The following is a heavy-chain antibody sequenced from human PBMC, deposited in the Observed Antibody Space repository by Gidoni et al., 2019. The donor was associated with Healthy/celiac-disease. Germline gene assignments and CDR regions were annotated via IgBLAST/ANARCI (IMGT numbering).Heavy chain of an antibody. CDR1: GFTFDDYA. CDR2: ISWNSGSI. V-gene: IGHV3-9*01. CDR3: AKDMGDYSNFIFDY. J-gene: IGHJ4*02. Sequence: EVQLVESGGGLVQPGRSLRLSCAASGFTFDDYAMHWVRQATGKGLEWVSGISWNSGSIGYADSVKGRFTISRDNAKNSLYLQMNSLRAEDTALYYCAKDMGDYSNFIFDYWGQGTLVTVSS. D-gene: IGHD4-4*01.